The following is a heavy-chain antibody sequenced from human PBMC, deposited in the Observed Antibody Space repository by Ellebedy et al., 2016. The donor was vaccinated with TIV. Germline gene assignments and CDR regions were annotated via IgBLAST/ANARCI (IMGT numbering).Heavy chain of an antibody. CDR3: VADRYCSGGNCYWVDY. CDR2: ISGSGGRT. Sequence: GESLKISCAASGFTFSIYAMSWVRQAPGKGLEWVSLISGSGGRTHYADSVKGRLTISRDNSKNTLYLQVNSLRAEDTAVYYCVADRYCSGGNCYWVDYWGQGTLVTVSS. D-gene: IGHD2-15*01. J-gene: IGHJ4*02. CDR1: GFTFSIYA. V-gene: IGHV3-23*01.